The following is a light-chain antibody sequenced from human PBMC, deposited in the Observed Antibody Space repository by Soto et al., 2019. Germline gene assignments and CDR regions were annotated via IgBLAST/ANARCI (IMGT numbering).Light chain of an antibody. CDR2: AAS. CDR3: PQYSSHPFP. CDR1: QGISSY. J-gene: IGKJ3*01. Sequence: AIRVTQYTSSLSASTGDRVTITCRASQGISSYLAWYQQKPGKAPKLLIYAASTLQSGVPSRFSGSGSGTDFTLTISCLQSEDFAPYYCPQYSSHPFPSGP. V-gene: IGKV1-8*01.